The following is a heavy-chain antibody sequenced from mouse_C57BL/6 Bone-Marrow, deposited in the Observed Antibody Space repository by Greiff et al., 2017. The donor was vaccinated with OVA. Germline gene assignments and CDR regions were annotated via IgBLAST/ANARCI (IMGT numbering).Heavy chain of an antibody. CDR2: IDPSDSYT. Sequence: QVQLQQPGAELVKPGASVKLSCKASGYTFTSYWMQWVKQRPGQGLEWIGEIDPSDSYTNYNQKFKGKATLTVDTSSSTAYMQLNSLTSEDSAVYYCASAVFAYWGQGTLVTVSA. CDR3: ASAVFAY. J-gene: IGHJ3*01. CDR1: GYTFTSYW. V-gene: IGHV1-50*01.